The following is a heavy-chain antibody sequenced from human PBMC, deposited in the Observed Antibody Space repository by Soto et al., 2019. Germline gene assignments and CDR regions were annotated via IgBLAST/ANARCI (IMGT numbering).Heavy chain of an antibody. CDR3: AREPEGIAAALDY. CDR2: ISSSGSFI. CDR1: GFTFRTYG. D-gene: IGHD6-13*01. Sequence: GSLRLSCAASGFTFRTYGMNWVRRAPGGGLEWVASISSSGSFIYYAYSVKGRFTISRDDAEKSLYLQMNSLRAEDTALYYCAREPEGIAAALDYWGRGTMVTVSS. V-gene: IGHV3-21*01. J-gene: IGHJ4*02.